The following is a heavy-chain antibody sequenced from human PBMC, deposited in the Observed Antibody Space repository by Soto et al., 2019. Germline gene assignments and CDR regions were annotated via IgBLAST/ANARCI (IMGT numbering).Heavy chain of an antibody. V-gene: IGHV3-33*01. CDR2: IWYDGSNK. CDR3: ARDGAQYRGVEY. CDR1: GFTFSSYG. Sequence: GGSLRLSCAASGFTFSSYGMHWVRQAPGKGLERVAVIWYDGSNKYYADSVKGRFTISRDNSKNTLYLQMNSLRAEDTAVYYCARDGAQYRGVEYWGQGTLVTVSS. J-gene: IGHJ4*02. D-gene: IGHD5-12*01.